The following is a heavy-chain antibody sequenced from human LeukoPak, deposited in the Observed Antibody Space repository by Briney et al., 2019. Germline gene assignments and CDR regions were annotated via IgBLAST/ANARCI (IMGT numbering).Heavy chain of an antibody. D-gene: IGHD3-10*01. CDR1: GFTFSSYE. V-gene: IGHV3-48*03. J-gene: IGHJ3*02. CDR3: GASRQFVGAFDI. CDR2: ISSSSSTI. Sequence: GGSLRLSCAVSGFTFSSYELYWVRQAPGKGLELISYISSSSSTIKYADSVRGRFTISRADARESLFLQMNSLRAEDTAIYYCGASRQFVGAFDIWGQGTLVTVSS.